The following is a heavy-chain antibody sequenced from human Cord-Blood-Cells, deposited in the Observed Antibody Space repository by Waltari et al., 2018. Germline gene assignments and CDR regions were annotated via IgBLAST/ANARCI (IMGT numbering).Heavy chain of an antibody. J-gene: IGHJ5*02. CDR1: GGTFSSYA. V-gene: IGHV1-69*06. CDR2: IIPILGTA. CDR3: ARQASIAARGGYNWFDP. D-gene: IGHD6-6*01. Sequence: QVQLVQSGAEVKKPGSSVKVSCKASGGTFSSYAISWVRQAPGQGLEWMGGIIPILGTANDAKTFQGRVTITADKSTSTAYMGLSSLRSEDTAVYYCARQASIAARGGYNWFDPWGQGTLVTVSS.